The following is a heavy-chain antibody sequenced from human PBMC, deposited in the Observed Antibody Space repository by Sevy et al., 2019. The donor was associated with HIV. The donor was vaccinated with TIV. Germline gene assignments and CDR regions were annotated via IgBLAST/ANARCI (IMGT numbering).Heavy chain of an antibody. Sequence: ASVKVSCKVSGYTLTQLSMHWVRQAPGKGLEWMGSFDPEDGEAIYAQKLQGRVTMTEDTSADTAYMELNSLRSEDTAVYYCATTKDYYDSSGCPFHYWGQGTPVTVSS. CDR3: ATTKDYYDSSGCPFHY. V-gene: IGHV1-24*01. CDR2: FDPEDGEA. CDR1: GYTLTQLS. D-gene: IGHD3-22*01. J-gene: IGHJ4*02.